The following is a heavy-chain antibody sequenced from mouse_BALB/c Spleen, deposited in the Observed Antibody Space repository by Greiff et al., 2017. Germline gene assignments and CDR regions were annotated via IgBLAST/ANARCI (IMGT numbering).Heavy chain of an antibody. CDR3: ARCYYGSRRTGYFDV. D-gene: IGHD1-1*01. Sequence: QVQLQQSGAELVRPGTSVKVSCKASGYAFTNYLIEWVKQRPGQGLEWIGVINPGSGGTNYNEKFKGKATLTADKSSSTAYMQLSSLTSDDSAVYFCARCYYGSRRTGYFDVWGAGTTVTVSS. CDR1: GYAFTNYL. V-gene: IGHV1-54*01. J-gene: IGHJ1*01. CDR2: INPGSGGT.